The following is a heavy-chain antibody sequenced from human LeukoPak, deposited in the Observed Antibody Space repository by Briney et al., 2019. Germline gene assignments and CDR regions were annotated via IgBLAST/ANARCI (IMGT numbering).Heavy chain of an antibody. V-gene: IGHV3-74*01. Sequence: GGSLRLSCVVSGFTFSSYWMQWVRQAPGKGLVWVSRINTDGSSTTYADSVKGRFTISRDNAKNSLYLQMNSLRAEDAAVYYCARSSVDSSSSEDYWGQGTLVTVSS. J-gene: IGHJ4*02. D-gene: IGHD6-6*01. CDR1: GFTFSSYW. CDR2: INTDGSST. CDR3: ARSSVDSSSSEDY.